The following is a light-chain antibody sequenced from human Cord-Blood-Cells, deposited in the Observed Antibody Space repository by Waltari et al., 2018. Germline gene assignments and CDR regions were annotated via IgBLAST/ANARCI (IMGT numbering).Light chain of an antibody. CDR1: QSVSSY. CDR2: DAS. Sequence: EIVLTPSPATLSLSPGQRATLSGRSSQSVSSYLAWYQQKPGQAPRLLIYDASNRATGIPARFSGSGSGTDFTLTISSLEPEDFAVYYCQQRSNWPYTFGQGTKLEIK. CDR3: QQRSNWPYT. J-gene: IGKJ2*01. V-gene: IGKV3-11*01.